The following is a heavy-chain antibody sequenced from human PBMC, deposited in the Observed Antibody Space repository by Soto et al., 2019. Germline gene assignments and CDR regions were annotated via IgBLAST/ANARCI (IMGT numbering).Heavy chain of an antibody. CDR2: IYSGGST. CDR1: GFTVSSNY. J-gene: IGHJ6*03. Sequence: EVQLVESGGGLVQPGGSLRLSCAASGFTVSSNYMSWVRQAPGKGLEWVSVIYSGGSTYYADSVKSRFTISRDNSKNTLYLQMNSLRAEDTAVYYCATNDYGDYYYYYMDVWGKGTTVTVSS. V-gene: IGHV3-66*01. CDR3: ATNDYGDYYYYYMDV. D-gene: IGHD4-17*01.